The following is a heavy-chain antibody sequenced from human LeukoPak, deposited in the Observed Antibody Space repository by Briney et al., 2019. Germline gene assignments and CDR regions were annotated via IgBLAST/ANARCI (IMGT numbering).Heavy chain of an antibody. CDR3: AKGAAVVPAAIFDY. J-gene: IGHJ4*02. CDR2: ISWNSGSI. Sequence: GGSLRLSCAASGFTFDDYAMHWVRQAPGKGLEWVSGISWNSGSIGYADSVKGRFTISRDNAKNSLYLQMNSLRAEDTALYYCAKGAAVVPAAIFDYWGQGTLVTVSS. D-gene: IGHD2-2*01. V-gene: IGHV3-9*01. CDR1: GFTFDDYA.